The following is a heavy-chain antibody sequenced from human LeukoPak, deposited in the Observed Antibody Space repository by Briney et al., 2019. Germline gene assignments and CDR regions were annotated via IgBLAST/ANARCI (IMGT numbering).Heavy chain of an antibody. V-gene: IGHV4-61*01. D-gene: IGHD1-1*01. CDR3: ARDRVRGNATPYFDY. CDR1: GGSVSSGTYY. CDR2: IYYSGST. Sequence: PSETLSLTCTVSGGSVSSGTYYWSWIRQPPGKGLEWIGYIYYSGSTNYNPSLKSRVTISIDTSKNQFSLKLSSVTAADTAVYYCARDRVRGNATPYFDYWGQGPLVTVS. J-gene: IGHJ4*02.